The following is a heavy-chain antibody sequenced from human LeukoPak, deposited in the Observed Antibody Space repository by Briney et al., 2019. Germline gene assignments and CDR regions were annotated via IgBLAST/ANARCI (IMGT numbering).Heavy chain of an antibody. Sequence: GASVKVSCKASGYDFKTYAISWVRQAPGQGLEWMGRIIPILGIANYAQKFQGRVTITADKSTSTAYMELSSLRSEDTAVYYCARGDGGYCSSTSCYYFDYWGQGTLVTVSS. V-gene: IGHV1-69*04. CDR3: ARGDGGYCSSTSCYYFDY. CDR2: IIPILGIA. J-gene: IGHJ4*02. D-gene: IGHD2-2*01. CDR1: GYDFKTYA.